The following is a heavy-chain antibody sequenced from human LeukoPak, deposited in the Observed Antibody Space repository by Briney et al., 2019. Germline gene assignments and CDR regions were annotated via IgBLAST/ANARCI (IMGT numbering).Heavy chain of an antibody. CDR2: ISYDGSNK. CDR3: ARPKVVVTPTYYFDY. J-gene: IGHJ4*02. D-gene: IGHD2-21*02. V-gene: IGHV3-30-3*01. Sequence: GGSLRLSCAASGFTFSSYAMHWVRQAPGKGLKWVAVISYDGSNKYYADSVKGRFTISRDNSKNTLYLQMNSLRAEDTAVYYCARPKVVVTPTYYFDYWGQGTLVTVSS. CDR1: GFTFSSYA.